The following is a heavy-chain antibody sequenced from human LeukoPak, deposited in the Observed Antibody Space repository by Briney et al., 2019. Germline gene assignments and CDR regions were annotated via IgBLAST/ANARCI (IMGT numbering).Heavy chain of an antibody. D-gene: IGHD5-18*01. V-gene: IGHV3-7*01. J-gene: IGHJ4*02. CDR2: IKQDGSEK. Sequence: GGSLRLSCATSGFTFSSYLMSWVRQAPGKGPESVANIKQDGSEKYYVDSVKGRFTISRDNAKNSLYLQMNSLRAEDTAVYYCASRGYSYGYLVRYWGQGTLVTVSS. CDR3: ASRGYSYGYLVRY. CDR1: GFTFSSYL.